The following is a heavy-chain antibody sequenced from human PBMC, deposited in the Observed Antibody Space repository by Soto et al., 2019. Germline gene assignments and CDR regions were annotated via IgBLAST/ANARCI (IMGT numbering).Heavy chain of an antibody. CDR3: VSDVDPIGILGAALHDYFDS. Sequence: GGSLRLSCVAAGFVLNKYWMSWVRQAPGEGPEWVASTKDDESEKYYVDSVKGRFTVSRDNSTSSAYLDLSSLRADDTAVYYCVSDVDPIGILGAALHDYFDSWGQGTMVTVSS. CDR2: TKDDESEK. V-gene: IGHV3-7*03. D-gene: IGHD3-3*02. J-gene: IGHJ4*02. CDR1: GFVLNKYW.